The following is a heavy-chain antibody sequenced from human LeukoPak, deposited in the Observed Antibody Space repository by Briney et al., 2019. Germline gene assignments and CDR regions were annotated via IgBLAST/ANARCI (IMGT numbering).Heavy chain of an antibody. V-gene: IGHV1-18*01. CDR3: ASGHYYGSGSSGPPGYYYYGMDV. Sequence: VASVKVSCKASGYTFTSYGISWVRQAPGQGLEWIGWISAYNGNTNYAQKLQGRFTMTTDTSTSTAYMELRSLRSDDTAVYYCASGHYYGSGSSGPPGYYYYGMDVWGQGTTVTVSS. J-gene: IGHJ6*02. CDR2: ISAYNGNT. D-gene: IGHD3-10*01. CDR1: GYTFTSYG.